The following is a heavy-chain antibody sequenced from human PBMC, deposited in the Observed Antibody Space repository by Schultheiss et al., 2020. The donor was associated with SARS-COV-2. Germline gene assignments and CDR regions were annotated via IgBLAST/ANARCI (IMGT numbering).Heavy chain of an antibody. CDR3: AKAGIAVEYYFDY. CDR1: GFTFDDYA. V-gene: IGHV3-9*01. D-gene: IGHD6-19*01. J-gene: IGHJ4*02. Sequence: GGSLRLSCAASGFTFDDYAMHWVRQAPGKGLEWVSGISWNSGSIGYADSVKGRFTISRDNAKNSLYLQMNSLRAEDTAVYYCAKAGIAVEYYFDYWGQGTLVTVSS. CDR2: ISWNSGSI.